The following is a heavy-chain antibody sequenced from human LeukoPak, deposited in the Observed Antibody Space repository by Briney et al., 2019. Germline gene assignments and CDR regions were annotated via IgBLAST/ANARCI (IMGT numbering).Heavy chain of an antibody. CDR3: AKRPSGEWGAHFDY. D-gene: IGHD3-10*01. CDR2: LSNSGSST. Sequence: LAGGSLRLSCAASGFTFSSYEMNWVRQAPGKGLEWVSVLSNSGSSTFYADSVKGRFTISRDNSRNTLYLQMNSLRAEDTAIYYCAKRPSGEWGAHFDYWGQGTLVTVSS. J-gene: IGHJ4*02. V-gene: IGHV3-23*01. CDR1: GFTFSSYE.